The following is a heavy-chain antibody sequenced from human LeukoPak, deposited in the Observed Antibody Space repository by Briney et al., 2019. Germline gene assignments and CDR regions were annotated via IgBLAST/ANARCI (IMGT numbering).Heavy chain of an antibody. J-gene: IGHJ4*02. CDR1: GYTITGYY. V-gene: IGHV1-2*02. CDR2: INPNSGGT. CDR3: ARVLGIRDY. D-gene: IGHD7-27*01. Sequence: GASVKVSCKASGYTITGYYMHWVRQAPGQGLEWMGWINPNSGGTNYAQKFEGRVTMTRDTSISTAYMELSRLRSDDTAVDYCARVLGIRDYWGQGTLVTVSS.